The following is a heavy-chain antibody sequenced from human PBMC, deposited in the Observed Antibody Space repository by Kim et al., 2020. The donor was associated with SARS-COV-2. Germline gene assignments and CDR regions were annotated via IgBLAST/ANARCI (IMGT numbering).Heavy chain of an antibody. D-gene: IGHD3-22*01. Sequence: SETLSLTCAVYGGSFSGYYWSWIRQPPGKGLEWIGEINHSGSTNYNPSLKSRVTISVDTSKNQFSLKLSSVTAADTAVYYCARGLGSSGYYSPYYYYYG. CDR2: INHSGST. CDR1: GGSFSGYY. V-gene: IGHV4-34*01. CDR3: ARGLGSSGYYSPYYYYYG. J-gene: IGHJ6*01.